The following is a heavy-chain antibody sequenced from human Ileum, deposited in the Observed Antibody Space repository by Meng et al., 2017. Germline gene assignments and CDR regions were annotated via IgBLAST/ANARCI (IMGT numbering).Heavy chain of an antibody. Sequence: QVQLQESGPGLVKPSGTLSLPCAVSGGSISSSIWWSWVRQPPEKGLEWIGEIHHSGTTNYSPSLKSRLTISVDKSKNQFSLKLQSVTAADTAVYFCARGVVSGSHYNTYWGQGILVTLSS. J-gene: IGHJ4*02. D-gene: IGHD3-10*01. CDR3: ARGVVSGSHYNTY. CDR2: IHHSGTT. V-gene: IGHV4-4*02. CDR1: GGSISSSIW.